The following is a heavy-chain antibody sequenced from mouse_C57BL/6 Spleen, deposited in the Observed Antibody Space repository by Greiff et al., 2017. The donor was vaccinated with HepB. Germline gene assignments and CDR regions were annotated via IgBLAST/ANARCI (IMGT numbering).Heavy chain of an antibody. J-gene: IGHJ2*01. D-gene: IGHD4-1*01. V-gene: IGHV5-17*01. Sequence: EVHLVESGGGLVKPGGSLKLSCAASGFTFSDYGMHWVRQAPEKGLEWVAYISSGSSTIYYADTVKGRFTISSDNAKNTLFLQMTSLRSEDTAMYYCARAGTRGYYFDYWGQGTTLTVSS. CDR2: ISSGSSTI. CDR3: ARAGTRGYYFDY. CDR1: GFTFSDYG.